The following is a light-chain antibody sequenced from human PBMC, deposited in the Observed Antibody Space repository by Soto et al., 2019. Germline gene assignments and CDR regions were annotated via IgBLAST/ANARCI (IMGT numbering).Light chain of an antibody. V-gene: IGKV1-5*03. CDR3: QQYKFYWT. J-gene: IGKJ1*01. CDR2: EAS. Sequence: DIQMTQSPSALSASVGDRVTITCRASQNIDLWLAWYQQKPGKAPELLIYEASNLKNGVPSRFSGSGSGTEFTLTINCLQPDDFATYYCQQYKFYWTFGQGTKVEMK. CDR1: QNIDLW.